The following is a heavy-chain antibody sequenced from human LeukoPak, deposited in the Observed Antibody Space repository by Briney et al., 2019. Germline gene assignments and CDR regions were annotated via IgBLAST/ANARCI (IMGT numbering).Heavy chain of an antibody. V-gene: IGHV4-4*07. J-gene: IGHJ6*03. D-gene: IGHD6-6*01. CDR2: ISTSGIT. CDR3: ARHTAARPYYYYYYMDV. Sequence: SETLSLTCTISGGSISSYYWSWIRQPAEKGLEWIGRISTSGITNYNPSLRSRVTMSVDTSKYQFSLKLSSVTAADTAVYYCARHTAARPYYYYYYMDVWGKGTTVTVSS. CDR1: GGSISSYY.